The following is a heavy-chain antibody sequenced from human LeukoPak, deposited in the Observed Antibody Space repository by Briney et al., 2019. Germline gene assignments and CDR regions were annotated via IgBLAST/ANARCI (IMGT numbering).Heavy chain of an antibody. CDR3: ARLRDDYFDP. CDR2: IYYSGST. CDR1: GGSISSYY. Sequence: PSETLSLTCTVSGGSISSYYWSWIRQPPGKGLEWIGYIYYSGSTNYNPSLKSRVTISVDTSKNQFSLKLSSVTAADTAVYYCARLRDDYFDPWAREPWSPSPQ. J-gene: IGHJ5*02. D-gene: IGHD4-11*01. V-gene: IGHV4-59*08.